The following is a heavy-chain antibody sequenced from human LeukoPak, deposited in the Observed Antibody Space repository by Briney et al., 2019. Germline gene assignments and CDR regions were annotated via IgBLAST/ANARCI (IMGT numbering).Heavy chain of an antibody. CDR3: ARDCRHSSGCEY. CDR2: IRFSSSSI. CDR1: GLTFRSYI. D-gene: IGHD6-19*01. V-gene: IGHV3-48*01. Sequence: GGSLRLSCAVSGLTFRSYIMDWVRQAPGKGLELVSYIRFSSSSIYYADSVKGRFTISRDNAKNSLYLQMNSLRAEDTAVYYCARDCRHSSGCEYWGQGTLVPVSS. J-gene: IGHJ4*02.